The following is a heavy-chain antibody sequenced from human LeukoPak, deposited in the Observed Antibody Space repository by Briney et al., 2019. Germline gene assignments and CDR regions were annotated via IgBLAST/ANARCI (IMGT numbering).Heavy chain of an antibody. J-gene: IGHJ4*02. CDR3: ARDKRMVRGVIIKGTFDY. Sequence: ASVKVSCKASGYTFTDYYMHWVRQAPGQGLEWMGWINPHSGGTDHAQKFQGRVTMTRDTSISTAYMELRSLRSDDTAVYYCARDKRMVRGVIIKGTFDYWGQGTLVTVSS. CDR1: GYTFTDYY. V-gene: IGHV1-2*02. CDR2: INPHSGGT. D-gene: IGHD3-10*01.